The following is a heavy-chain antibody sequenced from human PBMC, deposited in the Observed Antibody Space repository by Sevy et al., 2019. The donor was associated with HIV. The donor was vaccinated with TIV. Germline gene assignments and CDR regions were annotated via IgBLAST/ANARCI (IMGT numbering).Heavy chain of an antibody. D-gene: IGHD3-10*01. J-gene: IGHJ4*02. Sequence: GGSLRLSCAASGFAFHEYSMRWIRQAPGKGLEWVATLSFGCGKINYADSVKGRFTISRDNSKNSFYLQMDNLRVEDTALYYCARAGCSRPHDYWGQGTRVTVSS. CDR2: LSFGCGKI. V-gene: IGHV3-23*01. CDR1: GFAFHEYS. CDR3: ARAGCSRPHDY.